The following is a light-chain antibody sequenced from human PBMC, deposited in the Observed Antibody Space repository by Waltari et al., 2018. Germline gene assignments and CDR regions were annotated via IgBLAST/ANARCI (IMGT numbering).Light chain of an antibody. CDR1: QSVSSS. CDR3: QQYNYWPPWT. J-gene: IGKJ1*01. CDR2: DAS. V-gene: IGKV3-15*01. Sequence: EIVMTQSPATLSVSPGERATLSCRASQSVSSSLAWYQQKTGQAPRLLIYDASTRATGIGARFSGSGSGTEFTVTISSLQSEDFAVYYCQQYNYWPPWTFGQGTKVEVK.